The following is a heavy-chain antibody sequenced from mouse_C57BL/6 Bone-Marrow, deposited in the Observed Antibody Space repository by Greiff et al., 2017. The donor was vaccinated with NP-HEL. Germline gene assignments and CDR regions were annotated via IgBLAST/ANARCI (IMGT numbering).Heavy chain of an antibody. Sequence: QVQLQQSGAELVRPGTSVKVSCKASGYAFTNYLIEWVKQRPGQGLEWIGVINPGSGGTNYNEKFKGKATLTADKSSSTAYMQLSSLTSEDSAVYFCAGAGTVVATRYFDVWGTGTTVTVSS. V-gene: IGHV1-54*01. CDR3: AGAGTVVATRYFDV. J-gene: IGHJ1*03. D-gene: IGHD1-1*01. CDR2: INPGSGGT. CDR1: GYAFTNYL.